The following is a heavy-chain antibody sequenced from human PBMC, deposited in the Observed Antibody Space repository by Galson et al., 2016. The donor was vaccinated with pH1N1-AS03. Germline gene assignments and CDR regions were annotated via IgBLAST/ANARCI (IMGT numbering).Heavy chain of an antibody. Sequence: ETLSLTCAVSGYSISSSRFYWGWIRQPPGKGLEWIGSIYYSGTTYYTSSLKSRVTISVDTSKNEFSLRLTSVTAADTAVYYCARPLAVTDAFDIWGQGTMVTIS. D-gene: IGHD2-21*02. CDR1: GYSISSSRFY. CDR3: ARPLAVTDAFDI. V-gene: IGHV4-39*01. CDR2: IYYSGTT. J-gene: IGHJ3*02.